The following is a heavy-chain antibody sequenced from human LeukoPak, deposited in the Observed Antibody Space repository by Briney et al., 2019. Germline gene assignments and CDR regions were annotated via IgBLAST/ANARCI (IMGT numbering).Heavy chain of an antibody. Sequence: ASVKVSCKASGYTFTGYYMHWVRQAPGQGLEWMGWINPNSGGTNYARKFQGRVTMTRDTSISTAYMELSRLRSDDTAVYYCARDVNRIVATIVDYWGQGTLVTVSS. CDR2: INPNSGGT. J-gene: IGHJ4*02. D-gene: IGHD5-12*01. V-gene: IGHV1-2*02. CDR3: ARDVNRIVATIVDY. CDR1: GYTFTGYY.